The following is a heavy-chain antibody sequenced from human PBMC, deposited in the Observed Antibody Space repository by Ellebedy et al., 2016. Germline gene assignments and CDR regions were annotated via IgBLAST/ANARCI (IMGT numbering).Heavy chain of an antibody. V-gene: IGHV3-66*01. J-gene: IGHJ6*02. CDR3: AKVRSPDFYNNHEMDV. CDR1: RFTVRSNY. D-gene: IGHD2/OR15-2a*01. CDR2: IYNHGQT. Sequence: GGSLRLXXAASRFTVRSNYMTWVRQAPGKGLEWVAFIYNHGQTYYADSVKGRFTISRDNSKFTVYLQMNSLKLEDTAVYFCAKVRSPDFYNNHEMDVWGQGTTVTVSS.